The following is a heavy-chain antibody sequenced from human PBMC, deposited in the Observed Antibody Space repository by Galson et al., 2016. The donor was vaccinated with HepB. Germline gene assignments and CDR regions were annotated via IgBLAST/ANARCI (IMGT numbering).Heavy chain of an antibody. J-gene: IGHJ5*02. CDR1: GFTFSGSA. Sequence: SLRLSCAASGFTFSGSALHWVRQASGNGLEWVGRIRSKVNNYATAYAASVNGRFIISRDDSKNTAYLQMNSLRAEDTAVYYCNRPRGAHNWLDPWGQGTLVTVSS. CDR3: NRPRGAHNWLDP. V-gene: IGHV3-73*01. CDR2: IRSKVNNYAT. D-gene: IGHD3-10*01.